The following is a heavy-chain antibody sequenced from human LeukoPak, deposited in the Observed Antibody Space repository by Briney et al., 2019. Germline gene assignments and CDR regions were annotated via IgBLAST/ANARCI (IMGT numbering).Heavy chain of an antibody. CDR3: AKPGHVYYYDSSGYFFDY. CDR1: GFTFSSYA. V-gene: IGHV3-23*01. Sequence: GGSLRLSCAASGFTFSSYAMSWVRQAPGKGLEWVSAISGSGGSTYYADSVKGRFTISRDNSKNTLYLQMNSLRAEDTAVYYCAKPGHVYYYDSSGYFFDYWGQGTLVTVFS. CDR2: ISGSGGST. J-gene: IGHJ4*02. D-gene: IGHD3-22*01.